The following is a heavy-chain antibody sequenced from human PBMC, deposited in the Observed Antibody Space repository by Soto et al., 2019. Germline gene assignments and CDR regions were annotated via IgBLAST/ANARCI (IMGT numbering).Heavy chain of an antibody. J-gene: IGHJ4*02. CDR2: INTYNGNR. Sequence: GASVKVSCKASGYSFSSYGINWVRQAPGQGLEWMGWINTYNGNRNYAQKLQGRVTMTTDTSTSTAYMELRSLRSDDTAVYYCARDHHGDCSSDYWGQGTLVTVSS. V-gene: IGHV1-18*01. CDR3: ARDHHGDCSSDY. CDR1: GYSFSSYG. D-gene: IGHD2-21*02.